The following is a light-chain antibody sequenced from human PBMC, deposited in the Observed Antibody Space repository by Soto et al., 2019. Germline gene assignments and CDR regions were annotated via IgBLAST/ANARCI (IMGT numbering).Light chain of an antibody. J-gene: IGKJ1*01. Sequence: EIVLTQSPGTLSLSPGERATLSFRASQSVSSSYLAWYQQKPGQAPRLLIYGASSMATVIPDRFSGSGSGTDFTLTISRLEPEDFAVYYCQQYGSSPQTFGQGTKVDIK. CDR1: QSVSSSY. CDR2: GAS. V-gene: IGKV3-20*01. CDR3: QQYGSSPQT.